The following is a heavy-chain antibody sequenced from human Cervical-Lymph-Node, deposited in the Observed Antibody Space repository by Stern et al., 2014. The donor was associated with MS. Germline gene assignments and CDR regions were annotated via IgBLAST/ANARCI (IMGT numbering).Heavy chain of an antibody. Sequence: EVQLVESGGGSVQPGGSLRLSCAASGFTFSNYWMTWVRQAPGRGLEWVANIKQDGSEKIYVDSVRGRFTISRDNAKNSLSLQMDSLRAEDTAVYYCARPRDGDNWPFDYWGRGTLVTVSA. CDR3: ARPRDGDNWPFDY. CDR2: IKQDGSEK. D-gene: IGHD5-24*01. CDR1: GFTFSNYW. J-gene: IGHJ4*02. V-gene: IGHV3-7*01.